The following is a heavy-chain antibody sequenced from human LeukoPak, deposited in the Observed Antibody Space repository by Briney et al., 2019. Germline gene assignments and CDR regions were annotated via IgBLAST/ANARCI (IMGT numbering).Heavy chain of an antibody. CDR1: GGSISSGDYY. CDR3: ARSGYSGLPSDY. CDR2: IYYSGST. V-gene: IGHV4-30-4*01. D-gene: IGHD3-3*01. J-gene: IGHJ4*02. Sequence: SETLSLTCTVSGGSISSGDYYWSWIRQPPGKGLEWIGYIYYSGSTYYNPSLKSRVTISVDTSKNQFSLKLSSVTAADTAVYYCARSGYSGLPSDYWGQGTLVTVSS.